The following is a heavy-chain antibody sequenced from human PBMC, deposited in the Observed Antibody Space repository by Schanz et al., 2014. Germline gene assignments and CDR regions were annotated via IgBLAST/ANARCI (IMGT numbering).Heavy chain of an antibody. CDR1: GYTLSKLS. J-gene: IGHJ6*02. CDR2: LDLEDGEI. Sequence: QVQLVQSGAEVKKAGALVKVSCKVSGYTLSKLSIHWVRQAPGKGLEWMGGLDLEDGEIVYAEQLKGRVTMTEDTSTDTAYMELSSLRSQDTAVYYCATAEDASGSYGLPACGVWGQGTTVIVSS. V-gene: IGHV1-24*01. D-gene: IGHD3-10*01. CDR3: ATAEDASGSYGLPACGV.